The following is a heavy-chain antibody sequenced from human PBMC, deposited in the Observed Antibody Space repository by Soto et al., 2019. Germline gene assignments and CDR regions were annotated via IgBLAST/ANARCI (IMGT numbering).Heavy chain of an antibody. V-gene: IGHV3-11*06. CDR1: RFIFSDYY. CDR3: ASDLKSHYYDRSGYLNWFDH. Sequence: TEGSLRLSCAASRFIFSDYYMSWIRQAPGKGLEWVSYISSSSIYTNYADSVKGRFTISRDNAKKSLYLQMNSLRAEDTAVYYCASDLKSHYYDRSGYLNWFDHWGPGTLLAVST. J-gene: IGHJ5*02. D-gene: IGHD3-22*01. CDR2: ISSSSIYT.